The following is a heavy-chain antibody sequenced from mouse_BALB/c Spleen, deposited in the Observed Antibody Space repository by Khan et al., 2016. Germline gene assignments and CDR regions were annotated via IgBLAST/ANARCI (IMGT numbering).Heavy chain of an antibody. Sequence: VQLKESGPSLVKPSQTLSLTCSVTGDSITSGYWNWIRQFPGNKLEYMGYISYSGSTYYNPFLDSRISIIRATSKTQYYLQLNSVITDDTTTYYGATYDGYYFDYWGQGTTLTVSS. CDR1: GDSITSGY. CDR2: ISYSGST. J-gene: IGHJ2*01. V-gene: IGHV3-8*02. D-gene: IGHD2-3*01. CDR3: ATYDGYYFDY.